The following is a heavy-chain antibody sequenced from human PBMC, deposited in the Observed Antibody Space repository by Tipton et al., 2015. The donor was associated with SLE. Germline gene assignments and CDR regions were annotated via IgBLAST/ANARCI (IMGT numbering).Heavy chain of an antibody. V-gene: IGHV3-48*03. CDR1: GFTFSDHY. D-gene: IGHD3-9*01. CDR3: ARKSGS. J-gene: IGHJ5*02. Sequence: GSLRLSCEASGFTFSDHYTNWVRQAPGKGLEWVASITGSGSTIYYADSVKGRFTISRDNAKNSLYLQMNSLRAEDTAVYYCARKSGSWGQGTLVTVSS. CDR2: ITGSGSTI.